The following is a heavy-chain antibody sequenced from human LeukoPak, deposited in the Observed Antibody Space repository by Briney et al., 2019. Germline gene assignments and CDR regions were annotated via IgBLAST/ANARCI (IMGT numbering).Heavy chain of an antibody. D-gene: IGHD5-18*01. V-gene: IGHV1-2*02. CDR1: GYTFTDYW. CDR3: ARVVGQGTAMPSRDFFDY. CDR2: IKPTTGQT. J-gene: IGHJ4*02. Sequence: GASVTVSCKASGYTFTDYWIHWVRQAPGQGLEWMGWIKPTTGQTESAQKFQGRFTVTRDKSISTVYMDLSSLRSDDTAIYYCARVVGQGTAMPSRDFFDYWGQGTLVTVSS.